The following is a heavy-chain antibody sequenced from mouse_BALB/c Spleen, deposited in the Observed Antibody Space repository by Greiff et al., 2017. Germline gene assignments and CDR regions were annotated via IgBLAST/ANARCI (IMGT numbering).Heavy chain of an antibody. Sequence: EVQRVESGPGLVKPSQSLSLTCSVTGYSITSGYYWNWIRQFPGNKLEWMGYISYDGSNNYNPSLKNRISITRDTSKNQFFLKLNSVTTEDTATYYCARGDSLYAMDYWGQGTSVTVSS. J-gene: IGHJ4*01. CDR2: ISYDGSN. CDR3: ARGDSLYAMDY. CDR1: GYSITSGYY. V-gene: IGHV3-6*02. D-gene: IGHD3-3*01.